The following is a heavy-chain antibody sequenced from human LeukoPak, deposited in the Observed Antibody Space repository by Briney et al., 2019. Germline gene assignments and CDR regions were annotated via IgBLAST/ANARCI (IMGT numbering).Heavy chain of an antibody. CDR2: ISYDGSNK. CDR1: GFTFSSYA. D-gene: IGHD5-24*01. Sequence: GGSLRLSCAASGFTFSSYAMHWVREAPGKGLEWVAVISYDGSNKYYADSVKGRFTISRDNSKNTLYLQMNSLRAEDTAVYYCARGGQMATHYYYYGMDVWGQGTTVTVSS. J-gene: IGHJ6*02. V-gene: IGHV3-30-3*01. CDR3: ARGGQMATHYYYYGMDV.